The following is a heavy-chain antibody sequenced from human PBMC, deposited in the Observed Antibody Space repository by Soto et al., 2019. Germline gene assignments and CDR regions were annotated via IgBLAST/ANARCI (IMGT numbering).Heavy chain of an antibody. Sequence: PGGSLRLSCSASGFTFSSYAMHWFRQAPGKGLEWVSSISSSSSYIYYADSVKGRFTISRDNAKNSLYLQMNSLRAEDTAVYYCASHLAIPYCTNGVCWTFYGMEVWGQAT. D-gene: IGHD2-8*01. CDR1: GFTFSSYA. J-gene: IGHJ6*02. V-gene: IGHV3-21*01. CDR2: ISSSSSYI. CDR3: ASHLAIPYCTNGVCWTFYGMEV.